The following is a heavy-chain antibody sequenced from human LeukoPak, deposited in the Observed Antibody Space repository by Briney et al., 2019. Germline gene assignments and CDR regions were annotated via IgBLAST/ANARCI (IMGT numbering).Heavy chain of an antibody. J-gene: IGHJ6*04. CDR1: GYSISSGYY. CDR2: TDHCGTT. CDR3: ERTHPYYDFWGV. D-gene: IGHD3-3*01. V-gene: IGHV4-38-2*02. Sequence: SETLSLTSTVSGYSISSGYYWGWIRQPPGKGLEWIGSTDHCGTTYYNPSLKSRATTSVDTSRNQFSLKLSSMTAAATTVYYGERTHPYYDFWGVWGKGTTVTVSS.